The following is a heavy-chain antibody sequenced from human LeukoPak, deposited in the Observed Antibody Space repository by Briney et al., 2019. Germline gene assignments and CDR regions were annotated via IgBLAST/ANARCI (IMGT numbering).Heavy chain of an antibody. V-gene: IGHV3-30*02. CDR1: GFAFSSHG. CDR3: AKVYYYGSGSYH. D-gene: IGHD3-10*01. CDR2: IRFNGSTK. J-gene: IGHJ4*02. Sequence: GGSLRLSCAASGFAFSSHGMHWVRQAPGKGLEWVTFIRFNGSTKYYIDSVKGRFTISRDNSKNTLYLQMNSLRAEDTAVYYCAKVYYYGSGSYHWGQGTLVTVSS.